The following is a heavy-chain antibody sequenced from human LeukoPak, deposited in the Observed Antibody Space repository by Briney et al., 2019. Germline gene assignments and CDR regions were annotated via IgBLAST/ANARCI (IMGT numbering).Heavy chain of an antibody. V-gene: IGHV3-30*02. CDR2: IRYDGSNK. J-gene: IGHJ4*02. CDR1: GLIFSSYG. Sequence: GGSLRLSCAVSGLIFSSYGMHWVRQAPGKGLEWVAFIRYDGSNKYYAGSVKGRFTISRDNSKNTLYLQMNSLRAEDTAVYYCVKDSKRWKTYYYESGSHYFDYWGQGTLVTVSS. CDR3: VKDSKRWKTYYYESGSHYFDY. D-gene: IGHD3-10*01.